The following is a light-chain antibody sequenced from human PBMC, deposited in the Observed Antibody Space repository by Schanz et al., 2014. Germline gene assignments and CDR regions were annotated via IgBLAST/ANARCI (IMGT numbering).Light chain of an antibody. CDR3: QQYNNWSSIT. Sequence: IVMTQFPATLSVSPGERATLSCRASQSISGNLAWYQQKAGQGPRLLIYGASTRATGIPARFSGSGSGTEFTLTISSLESEDFAVYYCQQYNNWSSITFGQGTRLEIK. CDR2: GAS. CDR1: QSISGN. V-gene: IGKV3-15*01. J-gene: IGKJ5*01.